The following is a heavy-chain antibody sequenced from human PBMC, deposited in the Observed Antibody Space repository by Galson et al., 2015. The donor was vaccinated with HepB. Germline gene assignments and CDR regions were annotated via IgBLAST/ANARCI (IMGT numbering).Heavy chain of an antibody. V-gene: IGHV3-7*01. CDR1: GFTFSNAW. CDR3: ARDPYNCGGDCYFYGAFDI. J-gene: IGHJ3*02. D-gene: IGHD2-21*02. Sequence: SLRLSCAASGFTFSNAWMSWVRQAPGKGLEWVANIKPDGSEKYYLDSLKGRFTISRDNAKNSLFLQVNSLRAEDTAMYYCARDPYNCGGDCYFYGAFDIWGQGTMVTVSS. CDR2: IKPDGSEK.